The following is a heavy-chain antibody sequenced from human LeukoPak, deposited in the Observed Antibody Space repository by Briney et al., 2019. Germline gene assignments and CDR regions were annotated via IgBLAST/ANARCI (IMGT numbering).Heavy chain of an antibody. V-gene: IGHV4-34*01. CDR2: INHSGST. J-gene: IGHJ6*03. CDR1: GGSFSGYY. D-gene: IGHD2-2*01. Sequence: SETLSLTCAVYGGSFSGYYWSWIRQPPGKGLEWIGEINHSGSTNYNPSLKSRVTISVDTSKNQFSLKLSSVTAADTAVYYCARLSGYCSSTSCPTSYMDVWGKGTTVTVSS. CDR3: ARLSGYCSSTSCPTSYMDV.